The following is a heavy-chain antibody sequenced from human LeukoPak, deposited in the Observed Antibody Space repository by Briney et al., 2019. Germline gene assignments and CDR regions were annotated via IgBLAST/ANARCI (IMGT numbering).Heavy chain of an antibody. V-gene: IGHV3-48*01. CDR3: ARDYYYEDY. CDR2: ISSSSSTI. J-gene: IGHJ4*02. Sequence: GGSLRLSCAASGFTFSSYSMIWVRHAPGKGLEGVSYISSSSSTIYNADSEKCLFNNSRDNDKNSLYLQKSSLRAEDMAVYDCARDYYYEDYWGQGTLVTVSS. CDR1: GFTFSSYS. D-gene: IGHD3-22*01.